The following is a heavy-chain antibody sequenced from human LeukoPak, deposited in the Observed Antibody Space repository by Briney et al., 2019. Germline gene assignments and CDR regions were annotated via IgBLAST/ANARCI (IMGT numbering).Heavy chain of an antibody. CDR2: IYYSGST. Sequence: SETLSLTCTVSGGSISSYYWSWNRQPPGKGLEWIGYIYYSGSTNYNPSLKSRVTISVDTSKNQFSLKLSSVTAADTAVYYCAKTYYDILTGYGGPYYMDVWGKGTTVTVSS. CDR3: AKTYYDILTGYGGPYYMDV. V-gene: IGHV4-59*01. J-gene: IGHJ6*03. CDR1: GGSISSYY. D-gene: IGHD3-9*01.